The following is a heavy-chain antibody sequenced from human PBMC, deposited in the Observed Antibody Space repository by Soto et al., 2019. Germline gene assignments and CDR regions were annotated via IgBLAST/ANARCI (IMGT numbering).Heavy chain of an antibody. D-gene: IGHD6-19*01. J-gene: IGHJ5*02. CDR3: AKDPTRIAVAQGFDP. V-gene: IGHV3-23*01. Sequence: GGSLRLSCAASGFTFSSYAMSWVRQAPGKGLEWVSAISGSGGSTYCADSVKGRFTISRDNSKNTLYLQMNSLRAEDTAVYYCAKDPTRIAVAQGFDPWGQGTLVTVSS. CDR1: GFTFSSYA. CDR2: ISGSGGST.